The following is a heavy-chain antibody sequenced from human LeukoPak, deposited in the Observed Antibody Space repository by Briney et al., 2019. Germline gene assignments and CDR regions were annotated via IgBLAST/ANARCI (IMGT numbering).Heavy chain of an antibody. J-gene: IGHJ4*02. Sequence: GASVKVSCKASGYSFTGYYMHWVRRAPGQGLEWMGWINPNSGGTHYAQKFQGRVTMTRDTSISTAYMELSSRRSDDTAIYYCARGPYSTSPHFGYWGQGTLVTVSS. D-gene: IGHD6-6*01. V-gene: IGHV1-2*02. CDR3: ARGPYSTSPHFGY. CDR1: GYSFTGYY. CDR2: INPNSGGT.